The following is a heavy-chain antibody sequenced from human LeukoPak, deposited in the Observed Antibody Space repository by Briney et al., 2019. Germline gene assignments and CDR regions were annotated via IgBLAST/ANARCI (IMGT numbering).Heavy chain of an antibody. CDR2: INHSGST. CDR1: GGSFSGYY. J-gene: IGHJ3*01. CDR3: ARLYSSGLSD. Sequence: SETLSLTCAVYGGSFSGYYWSWIRQPPGEGLEWIGEINHSGSTNYNPSLKSRVTISVDTSKNQFSLKLSSVTAADTAVYYCARLYSSGLSDWGQGTMVTVSS. V-gene: IGHV4-34*01. D-gene: IGHD6-19*01.